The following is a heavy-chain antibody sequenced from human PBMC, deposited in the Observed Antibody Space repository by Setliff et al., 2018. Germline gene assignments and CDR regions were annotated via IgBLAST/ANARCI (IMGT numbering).Heavy chain of an antibody. V-gene: IGHV3-7*03. CDR1: GFTFSSYW. CDR2: IKQDGRST. CDR3: ALFGDRDTFDT. J-gene: IGHJ3*02. Sequence: GGSLRLSCVASGFTFSSYWMSWVRQAPGKGLEWVTNIKQDGRSTGYTDSVKGRFTISRDNAKNFLYLQMNSLRAEDTAFYHCALFGDRDTFDTWGQGTMVTVSS. D-gene: IGHD3-16*01.